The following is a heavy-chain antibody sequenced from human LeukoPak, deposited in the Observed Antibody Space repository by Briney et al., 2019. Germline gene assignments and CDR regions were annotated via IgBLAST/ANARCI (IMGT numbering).Heavy chain of an antibody. Sequence: ASVKVSCKASGYTFTAYYIHWVRQAPGQGLEWMGWVNPKSGATKYTQNFQGRVNMTRDTSINTAYMEVSRLRSDDTAVYYCARDLDYNDNSDYDSFDIWGQGTKVTVSS. D-gene: IGHD3-22*01. CDR3: ARDLDYNDNSDYDSFDI. J-gene: IGHJ3*02. V-gene: IGHV1-2*02. CDR1: GYTFTAYY. CDR2: VNPKSGAT.